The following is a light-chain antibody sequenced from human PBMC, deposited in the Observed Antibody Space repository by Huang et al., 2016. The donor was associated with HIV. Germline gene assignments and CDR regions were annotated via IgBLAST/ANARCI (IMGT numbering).Light chain of an antibody. CDR3: MQRIEFPYT. Sequence: IVMTQTPLSLPVTPGEPASISCRSSQSLLASDDGYTHLACDLQKPGQSPQLLIYTLSDRASGVPDRFSGSGAGTDFTLKISRVEAEDVGMYYCMQRIEFPYTFGQGTKLDIK. CDR2: TLS. V-gene: IGKV2-40*01. J-gene: IGKJ2*01. CDR1: QSLLASDDGYTH.